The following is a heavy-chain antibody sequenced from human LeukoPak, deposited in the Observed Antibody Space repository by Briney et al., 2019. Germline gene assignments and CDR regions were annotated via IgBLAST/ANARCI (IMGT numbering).Heavy chain of an antibody. CDR1: GYTLSDLS. Sequence: ASVKVSCTVSGYTLSDLSMHWVRQAPGKGLEWMGSFALEDGEKVYAQKFQGRVTMTEDTSTDTAYMELSSLRSEDTAVYYCATAFAGNLVDDWGQGTLVTVSS. CDR3: ATAFAGNLVDD. D-gene: IGHD1-14*01. V-gene: IGHV1-24*01. CDR2: FALEDGEK. J-gene: IGHJ4*02.